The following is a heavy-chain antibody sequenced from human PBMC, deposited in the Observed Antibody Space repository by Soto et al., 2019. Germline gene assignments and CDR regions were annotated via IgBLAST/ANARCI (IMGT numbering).Heavy chain of an antibody. Sequence: QVQLVQSGAEVKKPGASVKVSCKASGYTFTSYAMHWVRQAPGQRLEWMGWSNAGNGNTKYSQKFQGRVTITRDTSSSTAYMELSSLRSADTAVYYCARGALWFGEFADIWGQGTMVTVSS. CDR2: SNAGNGNT. J-gene: IGHJ3*02. CDR1: GYTFTSYA. V-gene: IGHV1-3*01. CDR3: ARGALWFGEFADI. D-gene: IGHD3-10*01.